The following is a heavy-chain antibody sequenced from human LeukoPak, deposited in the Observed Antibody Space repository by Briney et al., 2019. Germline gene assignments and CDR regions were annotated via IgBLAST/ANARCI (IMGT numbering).Heavy chain of an antibody. D-gene: IGHD2-21*02. V-gene: IGHV4-31*03. CDR3: ASYCGGDCTSYYYYGMDV. CDR2: IYYSGST. Sequence: SETLSLTCTVSGGSISSGGYYWSRIRQHPGKGLEWIGYIYYSGSTYYNPSLKSRVTISVDTSKNQFSLKLSSVTAADTAVYYCASYCGGDCTSYYYYGMDVWGQGTTVTVSS. J-gene: IGHJ6*02. CDR1: GGSISSGGYY.